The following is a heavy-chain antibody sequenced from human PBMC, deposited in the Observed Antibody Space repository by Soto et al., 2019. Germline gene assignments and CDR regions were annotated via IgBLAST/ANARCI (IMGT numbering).Heavy chain of an antibody. CDR1: GDSFSSYA. J-gene: IGHJ4*02. Sequence: QVQLVQSGAEMKKPGSSVKVSCKVSGDSFSSYAISWLRQAPGEGLEWVGGIIPIFETANYAQNFQGRVTITAVESTTTAYLEVTRLRPQDTAVFYCAASDSSSWQLDYWGQGTLITVSS. CDR3: AASDSSSWQLDY. D-gene: IGHD6-13*01. CDR2: IIPIFETA. V-gene: IGHV1-69*01.